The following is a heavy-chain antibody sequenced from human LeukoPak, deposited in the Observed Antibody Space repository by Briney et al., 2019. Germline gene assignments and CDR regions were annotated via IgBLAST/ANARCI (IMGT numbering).Heavy chain of an antibody. CDR1: GYAFTSYY. CDR2: INPSGGST. CDR3: ARDRSGSYRRGDFDY. Sequence: GASVKVSCKASGYAFTSYYMHWVRQAPGQGLEWMGIINPSGGSTSYAQKFQGRVTMTRDTSTSTVYMELSSLRSEDTAVYYCARDRSGSYRRGDFDYWGQGTLVTVSS. D-gene: IGHD1-26*01. V-gene: IGHV1-46*01. J-gene: IGHJ4*02.